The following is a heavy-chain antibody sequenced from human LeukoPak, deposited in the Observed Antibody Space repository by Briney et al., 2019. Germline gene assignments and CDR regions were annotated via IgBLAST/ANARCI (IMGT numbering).Heavy chain of an antibody. Sequence: GGSLRLSCAASGFTFSTSWMHWVRQAPGKGLEWVAVISYDGSNKYYADSVKGRFTISRDNSKNTLYLQMNSLRAEDTAVYYCASPYYYDSSGSRVFDIWGQGTMVTVSS. D-gene: IGHD3-22*01. CDR2: ISYDGSNK. J-gene: IGHJ3*02. CDR3: ASPYYYDSSGSRVFDI. CDR1: GFTFSTSW. V-gene: IGHV3-30-3*01.